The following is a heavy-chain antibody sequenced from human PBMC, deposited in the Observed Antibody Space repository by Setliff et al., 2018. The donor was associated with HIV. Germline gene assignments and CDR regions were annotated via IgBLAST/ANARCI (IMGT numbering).Heavy chain of an antibody. CDR1: ATFTNVD. V-gene: IGHV1-8*01. CDR3: ARGRRAAADEIDY. CDR2: MNPNSGVS. J-gene: IGHJ4*02. D-gene: IGHD6-13*01. Sequence: ASVKVSCKASATFTNVDIHWLRRATGQGLEWMGWMNPNSGVSGYGQKFQGRVTMSRDTPISTAYMELSNLRSEDTAVYYCARGRRAAADEIDYWGQGTLVTVS.